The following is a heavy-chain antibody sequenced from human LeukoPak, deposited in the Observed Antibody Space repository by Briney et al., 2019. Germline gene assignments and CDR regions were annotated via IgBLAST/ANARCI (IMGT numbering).Heavy chain of an antibody. D-gene: IGHD2-2*01. J-gene: IGHJ4*02. V-gene: IGHV3-7*01. CDR2: IKEDGSEK. Sequence: GGSLRLSCAVSGFTFSSYWMSWVRQAPGKGLEWVANIKEDGSEKYYVDSAKGRFTISRDNAKNSLYLQMNSLRGEDTAVYFCARGRYCSSTSCSYFDYWGQGTLVTVSS. CDR3: ARGRYCSSTSCSYFDY. CDR1: GFTFSSYW.